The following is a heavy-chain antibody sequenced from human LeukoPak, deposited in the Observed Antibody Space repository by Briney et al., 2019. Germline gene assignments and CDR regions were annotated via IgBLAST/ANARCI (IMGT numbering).Heavy chain of an antibody. CDR3: ARGITIFNWFDP. CDR2: IIPIFGTA. CDR1: GGTFSSYA. D-gene: IGHD3-9*01. J-gene: IGHJ5*02. Sequence: SSVKVSCKASGGTFSSYAISWVRQAPGQGLEWMGGIIPIFGTANYAQKFQGRVTITTDESTSTAYMELSSLRSEDTAVHYCARGITIFNWFDPWGQGTLVTVSS. V-gene: IGHV1-69*05.